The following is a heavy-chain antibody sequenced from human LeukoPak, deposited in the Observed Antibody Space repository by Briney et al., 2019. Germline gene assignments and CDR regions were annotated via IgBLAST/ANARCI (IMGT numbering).Heavy chain of an antibody. CDR3: AKQVGYCSSGTCYFDY. J-gene: IGHJ4*02. CDR2: IGGSDGAT. Sequence: GGSLRLSCAASGFTFSNSVMRWVRQAPGKGLERVSGIGGSDGATDYADSVKGRFTISRDNSKNTLYLQVNSLRVEDTAVYYCAKQVGYCSSGTCYFDYWGQGILVAVSS. CDR1: GFTFSNSV. V-gene: IGHV3-23*01. D-gene: IGHD2-15*01.